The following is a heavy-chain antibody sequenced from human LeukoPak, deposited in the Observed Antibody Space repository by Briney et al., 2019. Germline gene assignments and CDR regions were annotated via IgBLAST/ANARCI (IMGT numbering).Heavy chain of an antibody. Sequence: PSETLSLTCTVSGGSISSYYWSWIRQPPGKGLEWVGYIYYSGSTNYNPSLNSGVTISVDTSKTQFSLKLSSVTAADTAVYYCARAGDDSSGYPYFDYWGEGTLVTASS. CDR1: GGSISSYY. V-gene: IGHV4-59*01. CDR2: IYYSGST. CDR3: ARAGDDSSGYPYFDY. J-gene: IGHJ4*02. D-gene: IGHD3-22*01.